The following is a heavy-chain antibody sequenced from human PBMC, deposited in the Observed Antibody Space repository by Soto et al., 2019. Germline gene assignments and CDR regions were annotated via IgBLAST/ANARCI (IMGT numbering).Heavy chain of an antibody. J-gene: IGHJ5*02. CDR1: GFAFSNYA. CDR2: ISGSGGST. CDR3: ANDLEWLPTDHPYNWFDP. V-gene: IGHV3-23*01. Sequence: GGSLRLSCAASGFAFSNYAMSWVRQAPGKGLEWVSAISGSGGSTYYADSVKCRFTISRDNSKNTLYLRMNSLRAEDTAVYYCANDLEWLPTDHPYNWFDPWGQGTVVTVSS. D-gene: IGHD3-3*01.